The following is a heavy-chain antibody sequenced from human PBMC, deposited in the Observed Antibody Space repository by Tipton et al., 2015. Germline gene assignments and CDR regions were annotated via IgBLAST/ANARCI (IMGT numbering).Heavy chain of an antibody. D-gene: IGHD2-2*02. V-gene: IGHV4-59*01. Sequence: TLSLICSVSSDSISKYYWSWIRQPPGKELEWIGYIQYSGSTNYNPSLKSRVTISVDTSKNQFSLTLTSVNTADTAIYYCAGGAYTYNWFDPWGQGTLVTVSS. CDR1: SDSISKYY. CDR2: IQYSGST. J-gene: IGHJ5*02. CDR3: AGGAYTYNWFDP.